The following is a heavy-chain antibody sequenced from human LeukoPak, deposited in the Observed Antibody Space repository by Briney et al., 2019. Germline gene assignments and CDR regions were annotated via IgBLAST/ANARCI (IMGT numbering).Heavy chain of an antibody. CDR1: GFTFSGHS. J-gene: IGHJ4*02. V-gene: IGHV3-21*01. D-gene: IGHD1-26*01. Sequence: GGSLRLSCAASGFTFSGHSMSWVRQAPGKGLEWVSSITSTATHTYYADSVKGRFTISRDNTKNSLILQTSSLTVADTGIYYCARDGSPNSGYYAFFDTWGQGTLVTVSS. CDR3: ARDGSPNSGYYAFFDT. CDR2: ITSTATHT.